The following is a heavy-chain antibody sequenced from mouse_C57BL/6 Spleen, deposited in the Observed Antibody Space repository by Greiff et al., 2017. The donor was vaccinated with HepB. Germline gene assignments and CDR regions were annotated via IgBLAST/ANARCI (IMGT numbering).Heavy chain of an antibody. CDR1: GYSFTGYF. D-gene: IGHD1-1*01. CDR3: ARLNYYGSSSPPYFDY. V-gene: IGHV1-20*01. J-gene: IGHJ2*01. Sequence: EVQLQQPGPELVKPGDSVKISCKASGYSFTGYFMNWVMQSHGKSLEWIGRINPYNGDTFYNQKFKGKATLTVDKSSSTAHMELRSLPSEDSAVYYCARLNYYGSSSPPYFDYWGQGTTRTVSS. CDR2: INPYNGDT.